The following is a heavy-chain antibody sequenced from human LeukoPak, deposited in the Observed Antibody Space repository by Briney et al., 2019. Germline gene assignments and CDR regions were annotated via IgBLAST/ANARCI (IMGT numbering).Heavy chain of an antibody. CDR3: ARASYNYGMDV. J-gene: IGHJ6*02. Sequence: PGGSLRLSCAASGFSFSSYGMHWVRQAPGKGLEWVAFISYDGTNKYYADSVKGRFTISRDNAKNSLYLQMNSLRAEDTAVYYCARASYNYGMDVWGQGTTVTVSS. CDR2: ISYDGTNK. V-gene: IGHV3-30*03. CDR1: GFSFSSYG.